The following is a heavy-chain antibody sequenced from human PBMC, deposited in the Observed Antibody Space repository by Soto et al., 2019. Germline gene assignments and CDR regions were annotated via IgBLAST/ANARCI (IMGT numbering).Heavy chain of an antibody. Sequence: ASVKVSCKASGGTFSSYAISWVRQAPGQGLEWMGGIIPIFGTANYAQKFQGRVTITADESTSTAYMELSSLRSEDTAVYYCAGYLWFGEYGNFHFDYWGQGTLVTVSS. D-gene: IGHD3-10*01. CDR2: IIPIFGTA. CDR3: AGYLWFGEYGNFHFDY. J-gene: IGHJ4*02. V-gene: IGHV1-69*13. CDR1: GGTFSSYA.